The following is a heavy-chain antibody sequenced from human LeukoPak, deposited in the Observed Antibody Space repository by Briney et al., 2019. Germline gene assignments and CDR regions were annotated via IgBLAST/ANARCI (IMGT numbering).Heavy chain of an antibody. CDR1: GFTFSSYS. Sequence: GGSLRLSCAASGFTFSSYSMSWVRQAPGKGLEWVSYISSSSSSIYYADSVKGRFTISRDNAKNSVYLQMNSLRDEDTAVYYCARGGGVTTSGGFDIWGQGTMVTVSS. D-gene: IGHD4-17*01. CDR3: ARGGGVTTSGGFDI. J-gene: IGHJ3*02. CDR2: ISSSSSSI. V-gene: IGHV3-48*02.